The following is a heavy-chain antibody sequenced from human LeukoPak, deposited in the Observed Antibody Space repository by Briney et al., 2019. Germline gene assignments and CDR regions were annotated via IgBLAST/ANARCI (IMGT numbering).Heavy chain of an antibody. V-gene: IGHV4-59*01. J-gene: IGHJ3*02. CDR1: GGSISSYY. CDR2: VYYTGST. D-gene: IGHD2-2*01. Sequence: SETLSLTCTVSGGSISSYYWSWIRQPPGKGLEWIGCVYYTGSTNYNPSLKSRVTISVDTSKNQFSLKLSSVTAADTAVYYCARVFRYCSSTSCYRAFDIWGQGTMVTVSS. CDR3: ARVFRYCSSTSCYRAFDI.